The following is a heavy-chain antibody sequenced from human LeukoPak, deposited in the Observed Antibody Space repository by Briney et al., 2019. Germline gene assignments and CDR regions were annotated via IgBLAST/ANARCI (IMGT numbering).Heavy chain of an antibody. CDR3: ARTSPSQLHLPLDY. CDR2: ISASGGST. V-gene: IGHV3-23*01. J-gene: IGHJ4*02. D-gene: IGHD2-2*01. CDR1: GFTFSSYG. Sequence: GGSLRLSCAASGFTFSSYGMSWVRQAPGKGLEWVSAISASGGSTYYADSVKGRFTISRDNSKNTLYLQMDRLRAEDTAVYYCARTSPSQLHLPLDYWGQGTLVTVSS.